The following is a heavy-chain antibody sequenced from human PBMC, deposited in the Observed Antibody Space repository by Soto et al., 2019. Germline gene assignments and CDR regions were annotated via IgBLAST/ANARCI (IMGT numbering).Heavy chain of an antibody. V-gene: IGHV3-23*01. Sequence: GGSLRLSCAASGFTFSHYVLSWVRQAPGGGLEWVSSISGSGSSVYLADSVRGRFAMSRDLSTNTVSLQMNSLTVEDTAIYYCAKVRASYLSASYFYYGLEVWGQGTTVTVSS. J-gene: IGHJ6*02. CDR2: ISGSGSSV. D-gene: IGHD2-21*01. CDR3: AKVRASYLSASYFYYGLEV. CDR1: GFTFSHYV.